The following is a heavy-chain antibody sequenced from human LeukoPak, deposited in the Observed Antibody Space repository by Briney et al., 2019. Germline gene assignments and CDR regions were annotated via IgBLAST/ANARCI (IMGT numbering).Heavy chain of an antibody. J-gene: IGHJ4*02. CDR1: GFTFDDYA. CDR2: ISWNSGSI. V-gene: IGHV3-9*01. Sequence: GGSLRLSCAASGFTFDDYAMHWVRQAPGKGLEWVSGISWNSGSIGYADSVKGRFTISRDNAKNSLYLQMNSLRAEDTALYYCAKDMREVSLTSPLDYWGQGTLVTVSS. CDR3: AKDMREVSLTSPLDY. D-gene: IGHD5/OR15-5a*01.